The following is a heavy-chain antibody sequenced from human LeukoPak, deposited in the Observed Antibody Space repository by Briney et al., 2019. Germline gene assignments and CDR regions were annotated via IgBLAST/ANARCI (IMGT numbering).Heavy chain of an antibody. J-gene: IGHJ5*02. CDR3: AKSNAWDWFDP. V-gene: IGHV4-4*02. CDR1: GGSITSSNW. D-gene: IGHD4-11*01. CDR2: IYYTGNT. Sequence: SETLSLTCAVSGGSITSSNWWSWVRQPPGKGLEWIGEIYYTGNTNYNPSLKSRVTISVDKSNNQFSLNLSSVTAADTAVYYCAKSNAWDWFDPWGQGTLVIVSS.